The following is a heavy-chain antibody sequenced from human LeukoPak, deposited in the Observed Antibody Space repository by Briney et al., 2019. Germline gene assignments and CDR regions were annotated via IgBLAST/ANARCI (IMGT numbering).Heavy chain of an antibody. Sequence: PGGSLRVSCSASGFAFSNYATHWVRQAPGKGLEYVAGINSNGGSTFYADSVKGRFTMSGDNSKNTLYLQMNSLRAEDTAVYYCARRSPNYYFDYWGQGTPVTVSS. V-gene: IGHV3-64*04. CDR3: ARRSPNYYFDY. J-gene: IGHJ4*02. CDR2: INSNGGST. CDR1: GFAFSNYA.